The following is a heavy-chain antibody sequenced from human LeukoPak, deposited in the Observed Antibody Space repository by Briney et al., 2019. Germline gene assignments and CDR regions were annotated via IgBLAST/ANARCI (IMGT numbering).Heavy chain of an antibody. CDR2: ISYDGSNK. Sequence: GGSLRLSCAASGFTFSSYGMHWVRQAPGKGLEWVAVISYDGSNKYYADSVKGRFTISRDNSKNTLYLQMNSLRAEDTAVYYCAKDHVGATDYWGQGTLVTVSS. V-gene: IGHV3-30*18. J-gene: IGHJ4*02. CDR3: AKDHVGATDY. CDR1: GFTFSSYG. D-gene: IGHD1-26*01.